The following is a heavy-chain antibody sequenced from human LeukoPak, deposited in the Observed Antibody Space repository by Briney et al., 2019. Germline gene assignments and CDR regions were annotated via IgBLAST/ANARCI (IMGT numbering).Heavy chain of an antibody. D-gene: IGHD6-13*01. Sequence: GGSLRLSCAASDFTFSIYAMSWVRQAPGKGLEWVSAISGSGDNTYYADSVKGRFTVSRDNSKNTLYLRMNSLRAEDTAVYYCATDWASSGWSHFDYWGQGTLVTVSS. CDR3: ATDWASSGWSHFDY. CDR2: ISGSGDNT. J-gene: IGHJ4*02. V-gene: IGHV3-23*01. CDR1: DFTFSIYA.